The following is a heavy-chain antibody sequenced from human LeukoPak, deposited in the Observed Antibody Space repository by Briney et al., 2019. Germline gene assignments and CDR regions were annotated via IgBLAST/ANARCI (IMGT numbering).Heavy chain of an antibody. Sequence: SETLSLTCTVSGASISSYYWSRIRQPPGKGLEWIGYAHYNGITNYNASLKSRVTMSVDTSKAQFSLKSSSVTAADTAVYFCARGGWYVDYWGHGTLVTVSS. CDR2: AHYNGIT. CDR1: GASISSYY. J-gene: IGHJ4*01. CDR3: ARGGWYVDY. V-gene: IGHV4-59*01. D-gene: IGHD6-19*01.